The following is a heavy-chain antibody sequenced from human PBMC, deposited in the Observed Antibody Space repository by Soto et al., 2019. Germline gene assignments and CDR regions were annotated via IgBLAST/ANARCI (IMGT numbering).Heavy chain of an antibody. CDR3: VHPRSTVQIPPT. J-gene: IGHJ5*02. D-gene: IGHD4-17*01. Sequence: GGSLRLSCSASGFTFSMFSMHWVRQAPGKGLEYVSGISSNGDSTYYADSVKGRFTISRDNSKNTLYLQMSSLRAVDTAVYYCVHPRSTVQIPPTWGQGTLVTVYS. CDR2: ISSNGDST. V-gene: IGHV3-64D*06. CDR1: GFTFSMFS.